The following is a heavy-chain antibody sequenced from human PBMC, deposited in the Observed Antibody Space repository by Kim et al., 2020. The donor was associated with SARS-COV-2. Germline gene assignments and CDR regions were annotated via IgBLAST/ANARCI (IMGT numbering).Heavy chain of an antibody. CDR3: ARDGSGSYFGPFDY. CDR1: GFTFSSYA. V-gene: IGHV3-30*04. J-gene: IGHJ4*01. Sequence: GGSLRLSCAASGFTFSSYAMHWVRQAPGKGLEWVAVISYDGNNKYEADSVKGRFTISRANYKNTLYLQMNSLRADDTAVYYCARDGSGSYFGPFDYWGQGTLVTVSS. D-gene: IGHD1-26*01. CDR2: ISYDGNNK.